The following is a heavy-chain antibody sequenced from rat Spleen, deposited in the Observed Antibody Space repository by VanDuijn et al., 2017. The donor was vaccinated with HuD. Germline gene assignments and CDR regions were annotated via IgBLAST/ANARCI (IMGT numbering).Heavy chain of an antibody. D-gene: IGHD1-1*01. CDR2: ISTGGGNT. CDR1: GFTFSNYD. J-gene: IGHJ1*01. CDR3: ATVVGDSYWYFDF. V-gene: IGHV5-25*01. Sequence: EVQLVESGGGLVQPGRSMKLSCAASGFTFSNYDMAWVRQAPTKGLEWVASISTGGGNTYYRDSVKGRFTISRDNAKSTLYLQMDSLRSEDTATYYCATVVGDSYWYFDFWGPGTMITVSS.